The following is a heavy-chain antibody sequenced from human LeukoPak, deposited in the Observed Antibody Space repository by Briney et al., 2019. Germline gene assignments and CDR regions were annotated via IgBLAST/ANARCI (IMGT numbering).Heavy chain of an antibody. CDR1: GFTFSSYS. D-gene: IGHD6-13*01. CDR3: ARDGKGSSWYGGVYFDY. Sequence: GGSLRLSCAASGFTFSSYSMNWVRQAPGKGLEWVSSISSSSSYIYYADSVKGRFTISRDNAKNSLYLQMNSLRAEDTAVYYCARDGKGSSWYGGVYFDYWGQGTLVTVSS. J-gene: IGHJ4*02. CDR2: ISSSSSYI. V-gene: IGHV3-21*01.